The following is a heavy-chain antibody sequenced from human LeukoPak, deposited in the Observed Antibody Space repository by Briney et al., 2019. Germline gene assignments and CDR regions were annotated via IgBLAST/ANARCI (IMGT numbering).Heavy chain of an antibody. CDR2: INPNSGNT. CDR3: ARDLGRRCSGGRCNYYSNYMDV. J-gene: IGHJ6*03. D-gene: IGHD2-15*01. CDR1: GYTFITYD. V-gene: IGHV1-8*01. Sequence: ASVKVSCKASGYTFITYDINWVRQATGQGLAWMELINPNSGNTGYAQKFQGRVTMTRNTSISTAYMELSSLRSEDTAVYYCARDLGRRCSGGRCNYYSNYMDVWGKGTTVTISS.